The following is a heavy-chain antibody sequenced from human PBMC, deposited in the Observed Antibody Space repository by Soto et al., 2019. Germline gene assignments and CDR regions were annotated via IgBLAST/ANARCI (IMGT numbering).Heavy chain of an antibody. D-gene: IGHD4-4*01. J-gene: IGHJ6*03. CDR2: IIPILGIA. V-gene: IGHV1-69*08. CDR3: ARDGEMTTVTSRYYYMDV. Sequence: QVQLVQSGAEVKKPGSSVKVSCKASGGTFSSYTISWVRQAPGQWLEWMGRIIPILGIANYAQKFQGRVTITADKSTSTAYMELSSLRSEDTAVYYCARDGEMTTVTSRYYYMDVWGKGTTVTVSS. CDR1: GGTFSSYT.